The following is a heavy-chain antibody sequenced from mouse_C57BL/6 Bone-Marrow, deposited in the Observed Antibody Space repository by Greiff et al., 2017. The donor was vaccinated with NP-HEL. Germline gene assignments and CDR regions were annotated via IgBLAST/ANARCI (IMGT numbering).Heavy chain of an antibody. Sequence: EVQLQQSGAELVRPGASVKLSCTASGFNIKDYYMHWVKQRPEQGLEWIGRIDPEDGDTEYAPKFQGKATMTADPSSNTAYLQLSSLTSEDTAVYYCTRGYGSLFAYWGQGTLVTVSA. D-gene: IGHD1-1*01. V-gene: IGHV14-1*01. CDR2: IDPEDGDT. CDR1: GFNIKDYY. J-gene: IGHJ3*01. CDR3: TRGYGSLFAY.